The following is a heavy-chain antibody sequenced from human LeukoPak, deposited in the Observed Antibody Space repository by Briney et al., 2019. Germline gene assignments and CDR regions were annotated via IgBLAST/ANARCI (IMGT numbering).Heavy chain of an antibody. D-gene: IGHD3-22*01. V-gene: IGHV4-31*03. CDR1: GGSISSGGYY. J-gene: IGHJ4*02. CDR3: ARVTYYYDSSGYTRIPYLDY. CDR2: IYYSGST. Sequence: SETLSLTCTVSGGSISSGGYYWSWIRQHPGKGLEWIGYIYYSGSTYYNPSLKSRVTISVDTSKNQFSLKLSSVTAADTAVYYCARVTYYYDSSGYTRIPYLDYWGQGTLVTVSS.